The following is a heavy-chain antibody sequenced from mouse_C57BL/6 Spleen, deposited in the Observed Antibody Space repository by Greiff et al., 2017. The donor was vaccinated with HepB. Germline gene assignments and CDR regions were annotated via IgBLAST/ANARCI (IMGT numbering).Heavy chain of an antibody. V-gene: IGHV1-4*01. CDR3: ARSYYDYDDAMDY. J-gene: IGHJ4*01. CDR2: INPSSGYT. D-gene: IGHD2-4*01. CDR1: GYTFTSYT. Sequence: VQLQESGAELARPGASVKMSCKASGYTFTSYTMHWVKQRPGQGLEWIGYINPSSGYTKYNQKFKDKATLTADKSSSKAYMQLSSLTSEDSAVYYCARSYYDYDDAMDYWGQGTSVTVSS.